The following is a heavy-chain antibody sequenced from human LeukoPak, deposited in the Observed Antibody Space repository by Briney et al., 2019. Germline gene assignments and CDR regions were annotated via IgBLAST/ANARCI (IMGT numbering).Heavy chain of an antibody. CDR1: GGTFISYA. CDR2: IIPIFGTA. V-gene: IGHV1-69*13. Sequence: ASVKVSCKASGGTFISYAISWVRQAPGQGLEWMGGIIPIFGTANYAQKFQGRVTITADESTSTAYMELSSLRSEDTAVYYCARDRRVLRYFDWLGYYYGMDVWGQGTTVTVSS. J-gene: IGHJ6*02. D-gene: IGHD3-9*01. CDR3: ARDRRVLRYFDWLGYYYGMDV.